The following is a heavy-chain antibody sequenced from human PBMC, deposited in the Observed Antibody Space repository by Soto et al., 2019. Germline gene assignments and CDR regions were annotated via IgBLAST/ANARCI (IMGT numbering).Heavy chain of an antibody. J-gene: IGHJ4*02. CDR1: GGSISSDTYY. CDR3: ARGQIVMLN. Sequence: SETLSLTCAVFGGSISSDTYYWGWIRQYPGRGVEWIGYISHNAVTWYNPSLQSRVNISIDKSANHFSLTLKSVTAADTAVYYCARGQIVMLNWGQGTLVTVYS. D-gene: IGHD3-16*01. V-gene: IGHV4-31*11. CDR2: ISHNAVT.